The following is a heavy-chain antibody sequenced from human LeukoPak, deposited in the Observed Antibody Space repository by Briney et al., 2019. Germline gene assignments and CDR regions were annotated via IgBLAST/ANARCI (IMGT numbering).Heavy chain of an antibody. Sequence: GGSLRLSCAASGFTISTHVMNWVRQAPGKGLEWVSSVSETADRTFYADSVKGRFTISRDNSRNTLYLEMSSLRVEDTAVYYCTRRGADGWGFFDYWGQGILVTV. V-gene: IGHV3-23*01. CDR3: TRRGADGWGFFDY. CDR1: GFTISTHV. J-gene: IGHJ4*02. CDR2: VSETADRT. D-gene: IGHD5-24*01.